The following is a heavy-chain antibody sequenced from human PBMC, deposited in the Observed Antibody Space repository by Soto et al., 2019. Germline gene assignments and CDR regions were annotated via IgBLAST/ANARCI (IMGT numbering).Heavy chain of an antibody. Sequence: ESLKISYQGSGERFSSSWRVWEHQKNRPGLAWMGIIYPGDSDTRYSPSFQGQVTISADKSISTAYLQWSSLKASDTAMYYCARHGKGSGSPLDYYYYGMDVWGQGTTVTVSS. J-gene: IGHJ6*02. CDR3: ARHGKGSGSPLDYYYYGMDV. V-gene: IGHV5-51*07. D-gene: IGHD3-10*01. CDR2: IYPGDSDT. CDR1: GERFSSSW.